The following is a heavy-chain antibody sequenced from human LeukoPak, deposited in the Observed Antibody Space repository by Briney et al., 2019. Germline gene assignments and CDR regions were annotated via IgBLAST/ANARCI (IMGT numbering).Heavy chain of an antibody. J-gene: IGHJ6*02. CDR2: ISGDGGST. Sequence: GGSLRLSCAASGFTFDDYAMHWVRQAPGKGLEWVSPISGDGGSTYYADSVKGRFTISRDNSKNSLYLQMNSLTTEDTALYYCAKDRITIFSYGMDVWGQGTTVTVSS. V-gene: IGHV3-43*02. D-gene: IGHD3-9*01. CDR3: AKDRITIFSYGMDV. CDR1: GFTFDDYA.